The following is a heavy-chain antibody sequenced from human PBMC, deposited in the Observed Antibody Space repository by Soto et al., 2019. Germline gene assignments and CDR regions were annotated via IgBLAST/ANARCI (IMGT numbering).Heavy chain of an antibody. J-gene: IGHJ4*02. CDR3: ARGPLPTYFFDS. CDR2: IIPIYGIE. V-gene: IGHV1-69*02. D-gene: IGHD2-15*01. CDR1: GGSVTGHT. Sequence: EASVKVSCKASGGSVTGHTINWVRQAPGQGLEWMGRIIPIYGIEKYAQKFQGRVTITADRSTRTTYMELSSLDSEDTAIYYCARGPLPTYFFDSWGQGTLVTV.